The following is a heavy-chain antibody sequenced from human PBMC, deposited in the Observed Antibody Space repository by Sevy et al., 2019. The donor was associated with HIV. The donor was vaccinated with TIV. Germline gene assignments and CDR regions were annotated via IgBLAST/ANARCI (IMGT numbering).Heavy chain of an antibody. Sequence: GSLRLSCAASGFTFSSYSMNWVRQAPGKGLEWVSYISSSSSTIYYADSVKGRFTISRDNAKNSLYLQMNSLRDEDTAVYYCARDQGYSSGWYADYYYYYGMDVWGQGTTVTVSS. J-gene: IGHJ6*02. CDR1: GFTFSSYS. CDR3: ARDQGYSSGWYADYYYYYGMDV. D-gene: IGHD6-19*01. CDR2: ISSSSSTI. V-gene: IGHV3-48*02.